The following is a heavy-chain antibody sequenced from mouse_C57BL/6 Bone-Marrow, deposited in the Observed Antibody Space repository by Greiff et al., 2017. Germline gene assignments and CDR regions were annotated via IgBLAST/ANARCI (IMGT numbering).Heavy chain of an antibody. CDR1: GFNIKDDY. CDR3: TIYYAMDY. V-gene: IGHV14-4*01. J-gene: IGHJ4*01. CDR2: IDPENGDT. Sequence: VQLKQSGAELVRPGASVKLSCTASGFNIKDDYMHWVKQRPEQGLEWIGWIDPENGDTEYASKFQGKATITADTSSNTAYLQLSSLTSEDTAVYYCTIYYAMDYWGQGTSVTVSS.